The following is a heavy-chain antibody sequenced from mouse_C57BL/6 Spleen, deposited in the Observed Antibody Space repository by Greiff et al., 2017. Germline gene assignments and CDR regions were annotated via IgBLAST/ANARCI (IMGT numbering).Heavy chain of an antibody. D-gene: IGHD1-1*01. CDR2: IDPETGGT. Sequence: QVQLQQSGAELVRPGASVTLSCKASGYTFTDYEMHWVKQTPVHGLEWIGAIDPETGGTAYNQKFKGKAILTADKSSSPAYMELRSLTSEDSAVYYCTRFYYGNSYFDYWGQGTTLTVSS. CDR1: GYTFTDYE. CDR3: TRFYYGNSYFDY. J-gene: IGHJ2*01. V-gene: IGHV1-15*01.